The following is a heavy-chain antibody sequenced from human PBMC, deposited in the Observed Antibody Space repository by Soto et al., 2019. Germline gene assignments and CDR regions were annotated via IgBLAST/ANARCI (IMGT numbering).Heavy chain of an antibody. J-gene: IGHJ3*02. D-gene: IGHD3-3*01. CDR1: GYTFTGYY. V-gene: IGHV1-2*04. Sequence: GASVKVSCKASGYTFTGYYMHWVRQAPGQGLEWMGWINPNSGGTNYAQKFQGWVTMTRDTSISTAYMELSRLRSDDTAVYYCAFFGVVIIMGAFDIWGQGTMVTVSS. CDR3: AFFGVVIIMGAFDI. CDR2: INPNSGGT.